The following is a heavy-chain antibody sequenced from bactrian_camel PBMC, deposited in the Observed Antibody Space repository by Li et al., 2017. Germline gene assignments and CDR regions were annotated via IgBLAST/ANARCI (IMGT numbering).Heavy chain of an antibody. CDR2: INADGRP. CDR3: AGPETLRRDMYWTGAQCGLVTDSAY. V-gene: IGHV3S53*01. J-gene: IGHJ4*01. D-gene: IGHD1*01. Sequence: VQLVESGGGSVQAGGSLGLSCTTSSYFTNMYCTGWFRQAPGKERESVILINADGRPMYADSVMGRFTISRDNAKNAVHLQMNDLSPEDTGVYYCAGPETLRRDMYWTGAQCGLVTDSAYWGQGTQVTVS. CDR1: SYFTNMYC.